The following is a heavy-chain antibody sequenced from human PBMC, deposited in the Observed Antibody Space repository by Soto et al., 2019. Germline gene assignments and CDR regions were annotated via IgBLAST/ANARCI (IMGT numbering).Heavy chain of an antibody. CDR2: IYYSGRA. CDR1: GGSINSGGFY. J-gene: IGHJ6*02. CDR3: ARGSPGVSEVLYGGMDV. Sequence: QVQLQESGPGLVKASQTLSLTCTVSGGSINSGGFYWSWIRQHPGKGLEWIGYIYYSGRAYYNPSLKSRVIISVYTSKIQFPLGRGSLIAADTSVYCCARGSPGVSEVLYGGMDVWGQGTTVTVSS. D-gene: IGHD1-26*01. V-gene: IGHV4-31*02.